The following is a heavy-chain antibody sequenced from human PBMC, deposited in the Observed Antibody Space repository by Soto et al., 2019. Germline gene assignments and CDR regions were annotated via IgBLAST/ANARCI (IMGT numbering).Heavy chain of an antibody. J-gene: IGHJ4*02. D-gene: IGHD2-2*01. V-gene: IGHV3-48*02. CDR2: ISASTLTT. Sequence: EVELVESGGGLVQPGGSLRLSCAASGFPFSTYSMSWVRQAPGKGLEWISDISASTLTTFYADSVKGRFTISRDTAQNSLNLHMTRRREEDTAVYYWASAPQLIAPAATGFDSWGQGTLVTVSS. CDR3: ASAPQLIAPAATGFDS. CDR1: GFPFSTYS.